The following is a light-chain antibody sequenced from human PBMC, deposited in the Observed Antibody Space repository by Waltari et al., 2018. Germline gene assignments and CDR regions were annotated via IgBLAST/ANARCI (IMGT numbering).Light chain of an antibody. CDR1: QYISHY. CDR2: AAS. Sequence: DIQMTQSPSAMSASVGDRVTITCRASQYISHYLVWFQQKPGKVPQRLIYAASTLETGVPSRFSGSGSGTEFTLTISSLQPEDFATYYCLQHYRYPRTFGGGTKVEIK. J-gene: IGKJ4*01. V-gene: IGKV1-17*03. CDR3: LQHYRYPRT.